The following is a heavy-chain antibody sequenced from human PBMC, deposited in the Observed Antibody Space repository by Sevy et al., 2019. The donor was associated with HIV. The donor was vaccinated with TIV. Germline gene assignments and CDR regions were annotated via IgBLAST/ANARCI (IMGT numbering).Heavy chain of an antibody. V-gene: IGHV3-72*01. CDR3: ATHAGIAAAGSVFDY. CDR1: GFTFSDHY. Sequence: GGSLRLSCVASGFTFSDHYMEWVRQAPGKGLEWVGRTRNKADGYTTEDAASVKGKFTITRDESKNSLYVQMDSLKAEDTAEYYCATHAGIAAAGSVFDYWGQGTLVTVSS. CDR2: TRNKADGYTT. D-gene: IGHD6-13*01. J-gene: IGHJ4*02.